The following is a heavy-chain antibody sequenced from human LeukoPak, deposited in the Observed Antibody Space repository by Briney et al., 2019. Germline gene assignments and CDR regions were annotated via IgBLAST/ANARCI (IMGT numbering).Heavy chain of an antibody. J-gene: IGHJ3*02. D-gene: IGHD5-18*01. Sequence: PGGSLRLSCAASGFTFSSYGMHWVRQAPGKGLEWVAFIRYDGSNKYYADSVKGRFTISRDNSKNTLYLQMNSLRAEDTAVYYCAKDLSLEAYAAMGLFDIWGQGTMVTVSS. V-gene: IGHV3-30*02. CDR3: AKDLSLEAYAAMGLFDI. CDR1: GFTFSSYG. CDR2: IRYDGSNK.